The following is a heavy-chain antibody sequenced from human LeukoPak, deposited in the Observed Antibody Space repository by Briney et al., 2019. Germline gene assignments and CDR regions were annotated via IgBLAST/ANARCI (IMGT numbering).Heavy chain of an antibody. CDR2: IYTSGST. V-gene: IGHV4-4*07. D-gene: IGHD3-22*01. Sequence: SETLSLTCTVSGGSITSYYWCWIRQPAGKGLEWIGRIYTSGSTNYNPSLKSRVTMSVDTSKNQFSLKLSSVTAADTAVYYCARVTGDSSGYSDYFDYWGQGTLVTVSS. CDR3: ARVTGDSSGYSDYFDY. CDR1: GGSITSYY. J-gene: IGHJ4*02.